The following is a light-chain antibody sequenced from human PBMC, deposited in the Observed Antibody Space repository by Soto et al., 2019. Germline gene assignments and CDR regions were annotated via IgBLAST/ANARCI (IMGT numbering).Light chain of an antibody. CDR3: QHYGETPIT. CDR2: GAS. CDR1: QSGSRR. J-gene: IGKJ5*01. V-gene: IGKV3-20*01. Sequence: EIVLTQSPGTLSLSPGGRATLSCRASQSGSRRLAWYQHRPGQSPRLLISGASMRASGVPVRFSGSGSGTDFTLTISRLEPEDFAVYYCQHYGETPITFGLGTRLEV.